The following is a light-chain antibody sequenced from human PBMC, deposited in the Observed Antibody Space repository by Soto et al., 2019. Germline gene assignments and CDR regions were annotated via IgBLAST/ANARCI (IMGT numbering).Light chain of an antibody. CDR3: QHYKTWPLA. CDR2: NAY. J-gene: IGKJ4*01. V-gene: IGKV3-15*01. CDR1: RGVATT. Sequence: EIVMTQSPASLSVSPGESVTLSCRASRGVATTLAWYRQQPGQAPRLLIYNAYIRASGVPARFSGSGSGTEFTLTISSLQSEDFAVYYCQHYKTWPLAFGGGTKVEIK.